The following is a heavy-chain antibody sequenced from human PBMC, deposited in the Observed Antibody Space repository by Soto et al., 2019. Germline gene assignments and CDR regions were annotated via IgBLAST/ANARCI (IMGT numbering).Heavy chain of an antibody. CDR1: GFTFSDAW. V-gene: IGHV3-15*01. CDR2: IKTKTDDETT. J-gene: IGHJ6*02. D-gene: IGHD1-26*01. CDR3: TTDSTTIMDV. Sequence: GGSLIVSCAASGFTFSDAWMSWVRQAPGKGLEWVGRIKTKTDDETTEDAAPVKGRFTISRDDSKNTLYLQMNSLKTEDTGVYYCTTDSTTIMDVWGQGTTVTVSS.